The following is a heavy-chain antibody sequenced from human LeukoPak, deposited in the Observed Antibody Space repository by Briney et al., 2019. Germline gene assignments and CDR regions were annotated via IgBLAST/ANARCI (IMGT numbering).Heavy chain of an antibody. CDR1: GFTFSSYS. CDR2: ISSSSSYI. V-gene: IGHV3-21*01. D-gene: IGHD7-27*01. Sequence: GGSLRLSCAASGFTFSSYSMNWVRQAPGKGLEWVSSISSSSSYIHYADSVKGRFTISRDNAKNSLYLQMNSLRAEDTAVYYCARWGSAFDIWGQGTMVTVSS. CDR3: ARWGSAFDI. J-gene: IGHJ3*02.